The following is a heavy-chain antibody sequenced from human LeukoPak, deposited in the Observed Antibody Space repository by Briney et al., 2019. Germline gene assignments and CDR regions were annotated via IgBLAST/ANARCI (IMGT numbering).Heavy chain of an antibody. Sequence: GESLKISCKGSGYSFTSYWISWVRQMPGKGLEWMGRIDPSDSYTNYSPSFQGHVTISADKSIGTAYLQWSSLKASDTAMYYCARHPGIAAAGSDYWGQGTLVTVSS. CDR2: IDPSDSYT. J-gene: IGHJ4*02. CDR3: ARHPGIAAAGSDY. D-gene: IGHD6-13*01. CDR1: GYSFTSYW. V-gene: IGHV5-10-1*01.